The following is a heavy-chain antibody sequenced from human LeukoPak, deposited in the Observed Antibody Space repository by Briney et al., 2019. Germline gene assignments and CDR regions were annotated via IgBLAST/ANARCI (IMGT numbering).Heavy chain of an antibody. CDR1: GFTFDDYA. CDR2: ISWNSGSI. V-gene: IGHV3-9*01. CDR3: AKDGYNYGFLFSY. D-gene: IGHD5-18*01. J-gene: IGHJ4*02. Sequence: PGGSLRLSCAASGFTFDDYAMHWVRQAPGKGLEWVSGISWNSGSIGYADSVKGRFTISRDNAKNSLYLQMNSLRAEDTALYYCAKDGYNYGFLFSYWGQGTLVTVSS.